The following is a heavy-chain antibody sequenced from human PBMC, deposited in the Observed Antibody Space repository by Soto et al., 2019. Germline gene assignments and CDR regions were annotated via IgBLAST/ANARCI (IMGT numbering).Heavy chain of an antibody. CDR1: GYPFNTYY. CDR2: IHPSGGGS. Sequence: ASVKVTCKSSGYPFNTYYLHWVRQAPGQGLEWMGMIHPSGGGSTYAQKFLGRVTMTMDSSTSTVFMELTSLRSEDTAVYYCATGISLYNWFDPWGQGTLVTVSS. J-gene: IGHJ5*01. CDR3: ATGISLYNWFDP. V-gene: IGHV1-46*02. D-gene: IGHD6-13*01.